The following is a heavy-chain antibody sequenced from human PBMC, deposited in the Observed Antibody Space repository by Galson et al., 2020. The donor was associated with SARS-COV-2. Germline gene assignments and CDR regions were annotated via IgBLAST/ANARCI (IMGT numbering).Heavy chain of an antibody. J-gene: IGHJ4*02. D-gene: IGHD1-26*01. CDR1: GYSFSNFS. Sequence: KIGESLKISCTASGYSFSNFSLTWVRQMPGKGLEWMGAIYPGNSVTVYSPSFRGQVTISVDMSIRTASLQWASLQASDTAVYYCARDVNWSYDYWGQGTLVSVSS. CDR2: IYPGNSVT. V-gene: IGHV5-51*01. CDR3: ARDVNWSYDY.